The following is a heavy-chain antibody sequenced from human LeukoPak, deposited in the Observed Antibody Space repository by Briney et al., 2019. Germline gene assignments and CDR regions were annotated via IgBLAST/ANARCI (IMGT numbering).Heavy chain of an antibody. V-gene: IGHV3-7*01. CDR1: GGSFSGYY. Sequence: ETLSLTCAVYGGSFSGYYWSWIRQAPGKGLEWVANIKQDGSEKYYVDSVKGRFTISRDNARNSLYLQMNSLRAEDTAVYYCARTRSGYYYEFSYWGQGTLVTVSS. CDR2: IKQDGSEK. CDR3: ARTRSGYYYEFSY. D-gene: IGHD3-22*01. J-gene: IGHJ4*02.